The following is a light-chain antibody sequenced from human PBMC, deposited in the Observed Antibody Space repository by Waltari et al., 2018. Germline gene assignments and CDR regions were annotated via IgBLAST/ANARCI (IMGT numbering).Light chain of an antibody. CDR1: TRNVGNYDL. V-gene: IGLV2-23*02. CDR3: CSYAGSSTVM. Sequence: QSALTQPASVSGPPGQSITLSCTGTTRNVGNYDLVSWYQQHPGKAPKLIISEVNKRPSGISDRFSGSKSGNTASLTISGLLTEDEADYYCCSYAGSSTVMFGGGTKLTVL. CDR2: EVN. J-gene: IGLJ3*02.